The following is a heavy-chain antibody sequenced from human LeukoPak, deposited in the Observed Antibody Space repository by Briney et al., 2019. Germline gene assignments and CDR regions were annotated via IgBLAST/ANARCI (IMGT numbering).Heavy chain of an antibody. CDR3: AKNPDEGLVVVPAAPGFDI. Sequence: GGSLRLSCAASGFTFSSHGMHWVRQAPGKGLEWVAVISYDGSNKYYADSVKGRFTISRDNSKNMLYLQMNSLRAEDTVVYYCAKNPDEGLVVVPAAPGFDIWGQGTMVTVSS. V-gene: IGHV3-30*18. D-gene: IGHD2-2*01. CDR1: GFTFSSHG. CDR2: ISYDGSNK. J-gene: IGHJ3*02.